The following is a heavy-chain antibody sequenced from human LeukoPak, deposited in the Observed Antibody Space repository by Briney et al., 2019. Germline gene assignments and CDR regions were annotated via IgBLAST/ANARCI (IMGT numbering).Heavy chain of an antibody. J-gene: IGHJ4*02. CDR2: IYHSGST. V-gene: IGHV4-30-2*01. CDR3: ARDKYDYDSSGYYYVAYDY. Sequence: SQTLSLTCAVSGGSISSGGYSWSWVRQPPGKGLEWIGYIYHSGSTYYSPSLKSRVTISVDRSKNQFSLKLSSVTAADTAVYYCARDKYDYDSSGYYYVAYDYWGQGTLVTVSS. D-gene: IGHD3-22*01. CDR1: GGSISSGGYS.